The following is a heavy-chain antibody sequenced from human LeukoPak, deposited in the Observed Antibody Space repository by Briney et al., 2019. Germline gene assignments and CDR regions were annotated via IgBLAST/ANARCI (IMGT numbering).Heavy chain of an antibody. CDR1: GGSISSYY. CDR2: IYYSGST. Sequence: SETLSLTCTVSGGSISSYYWSWIRQPPGKGLEWIGYIYYSGSTNYNPSLKRRVTISVDTSKNQFSLKLSSVTAADTAVYYCAREKGRPPREAFDIWGQGTMVTVSS. J-gene: IGHJ3*02. CDR3: AREKGRPPREAFDI. V-gene: IGHV4-59*01. D-gene: IGHD6-6*01.